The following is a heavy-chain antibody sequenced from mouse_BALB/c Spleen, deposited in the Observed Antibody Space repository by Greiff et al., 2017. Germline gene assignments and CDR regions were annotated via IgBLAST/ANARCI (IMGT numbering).Heavy chain of an antibody. Sequence: QVQLQQSGAELAKPGASVKMSCKASGYTFTSYWMHWVNQTPGPGLEWIGDINPSTGYTEYNQKFKDKATLTADKSSSTAYMQLSSLTSEDAAVYDCARGDYDRFADWGQGTLVTVSA. CDR2: INPSTGYT. CDR3: ARGDYDRFAD. D-gene: IGHD2-4*01. J-gene: IGHJ3*01. V-gene: IGHV1-7*01. CDR1: GYTFTSYW.